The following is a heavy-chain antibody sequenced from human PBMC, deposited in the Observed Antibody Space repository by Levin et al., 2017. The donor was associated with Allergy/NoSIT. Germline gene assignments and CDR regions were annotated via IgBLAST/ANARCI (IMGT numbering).Heavy chain of an antibody. CDR1: GFSLSTSGMR. J-gene: IGHJ4*02. CDR3: ARIRIVDTAMVIDY. V-gene: IGHV2-70*04. Sequence: QTLSLTCTFSGFSLSTSGMRVSWIRQPPGKALEWLARIDWDDDKFYSTSLKTRLTISKDTSKNQVVLTMTNMDPVDTATYYCARIRIVDTAMVIDYWGQGTLVTVSS. D-gene: IGHD5-18*01. CDR2: IDWDDDK.